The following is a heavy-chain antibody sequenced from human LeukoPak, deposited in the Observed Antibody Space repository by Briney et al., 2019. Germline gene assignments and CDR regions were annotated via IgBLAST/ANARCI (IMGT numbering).Heavy chain of an antibody. CDR1: GGSISSGGYY. J-gene: IGHJ5*02. CDR2: TYYSGST. D-gene: IGHD3-16*01. V-gene: IGHV4-31*03. CDR3: ARDARGTGSNVWGSYRLDWIDP. Sequence: SQTLSLTCTVSGGSISSGGYYWSWIRQHPGKGLEWIGYTYYSGSTYYNPSLKSRVTISVDTSKNQFSLKLSSVTAADTAVYYCARDARGTGSNVWGSYRLDWIDPWGQGTLVTVSS.